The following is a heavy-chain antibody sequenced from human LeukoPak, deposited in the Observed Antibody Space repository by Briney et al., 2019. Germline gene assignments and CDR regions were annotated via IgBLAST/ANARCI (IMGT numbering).Heavy chain of an antibody. CDR2: IYSGGST. CDR1: GFTVSSNY. CDR3: ARVYDTSGYFLGY. J-gene: IGHJ4*02. V-gene: IGHV3-53*01. Sequence: PGGSLRLSCAASGFTVSSNYMSWVRQAPGKGLEWVSVIYSGGSTYYADSVKGRFTISRDNAKNMLYLQMNSLRGEDTAVYYCARVYDTSGYFLGYWGQGTLVTVSS. D-gene: IGHD3-22*01.